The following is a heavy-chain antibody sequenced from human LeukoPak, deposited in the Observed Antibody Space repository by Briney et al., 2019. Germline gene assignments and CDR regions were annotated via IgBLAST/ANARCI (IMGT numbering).Heavy chain of an antibody. D-gene: IGHD6-13*01. Sequence: SQTLSLTCGISGDSVSSSSAAWSWIRQSPSRGLEWLGRTYYRSKWYNDYAVSVKSRITINPDTSKNQFSLKLSSVTAADTAVYYCARGSSWNYFDYWGQGTLVTVSS. CDR1: GDSVSSSSAA. V-gene: IGHV6-1*01. CDR3: ARGSSWNYFDY. CDR2: TYYRSKWYN. J-gene: IGHJ4*02.